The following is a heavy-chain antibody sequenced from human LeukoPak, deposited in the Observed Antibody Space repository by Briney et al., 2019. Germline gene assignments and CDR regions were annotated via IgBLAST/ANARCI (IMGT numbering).Heavy chain of an antibody. V-gene: IGHV3-53*01. CDR1: GFTVSSNY. CDR2: IYSGGTT. D-gene: IGHD4-17*01. Sequence: PGGFLRLSCAASGFTVSSNYMSWVRQAPGKGLEWVSVIYSGGTTYYADSVKGRFTISRDNSNNTLYLQMNSLRAEDTALYYCARGPVTRFEIWGQGTMVTVSS. CDR3: ARGPVTRFEI. J-gene: IGHJ3*02.